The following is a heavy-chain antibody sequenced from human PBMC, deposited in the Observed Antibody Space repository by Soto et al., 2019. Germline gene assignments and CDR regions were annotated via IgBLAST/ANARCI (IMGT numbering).Heavy chain of an antibody. J-gene: IGHJ4*02. V-gene: IGHV4-31*03. D-gene: IGHD3-22*01. CDR1: GGSITSGGYY. CDR3: ARRPLTTYYYDSRAPDLVDY. Sequence: PSETLSLTCTVSGGSITSGGYYWSWIRQHPGKGLEWIGYIYHSGSTYYNPSLKSRVTISVETSKNQFSLKLTSVTAADTAMYYCARRPLTTYYYDSRAPDLVDYWGQGTLVTVSS. CDR2: IYHSGST.